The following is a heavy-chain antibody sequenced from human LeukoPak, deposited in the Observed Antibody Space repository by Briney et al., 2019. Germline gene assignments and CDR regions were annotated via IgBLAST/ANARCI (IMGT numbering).Heavy chain of an antibody. CDR3: ARGAESGSYNFDY. D-gene: IGHD3-10*01. CDR2: IYYSGST. Sequence: SETLSLTCTVSGGSISSYYWSWIRQPPGKGLEWIGYIYYSGSTNYNPSLKSRVTISVDTSKNQFSLKLSSVTAADTAVYYCARGAESGSYNFDYWGQGTLVTVSS. J-gene: IGHJ4*02. CDR1: GGSISSYY. V-gene: IGHV4-59*01.